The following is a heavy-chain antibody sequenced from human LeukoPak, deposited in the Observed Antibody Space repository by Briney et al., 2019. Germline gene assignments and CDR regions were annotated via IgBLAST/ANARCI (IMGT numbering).Heavy chain of an antibody. V-gene: IGHV4-38-2*02. CDR3: ARGFRGDNFDY. CDR1: GYSISSAYY. J-gene: IGHJ4*02. Sequence: SETLSLTCSVSGYSISSAYYWGWIRQPPGKGLEWIGTMYHSGSTNYNPSLKSRVTISVDTSKNQFSLKLSSVTAADTAVYFCARGFRGDNFDYWGQGTLVTVPS. CDR2: MYHSGST. D-gene: IGHD7-27*01.